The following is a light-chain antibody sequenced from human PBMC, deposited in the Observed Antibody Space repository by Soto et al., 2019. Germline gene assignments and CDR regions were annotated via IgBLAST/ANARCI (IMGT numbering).Light chain of an antibody. Sequence: IVTTQSPISLSVTPGEPASVSCRTSQSRLHTSGAHSLDWYLQRPGQSPQLLIYLGSKRASGVSDRFSGSGAGTRFTLRISSVEAEDVGSYYCMQAQQIPRTFGQGTKVEIK. V-gene: IGKV2-28*01. J-gene: IGKJ1*01. CDR3: MQAQQIPRT. CDR1: QSRLHTSGAHS. CDR2: LGS.